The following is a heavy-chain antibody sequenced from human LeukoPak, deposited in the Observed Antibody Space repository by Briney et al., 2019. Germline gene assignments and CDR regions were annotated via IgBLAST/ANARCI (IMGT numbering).Heavy chain of an antibody. CDR1: GFTVSSNY. D-gene: IGHD3-22*01. V-gene: IGHV3-48*01. J-gene: IGHJ4*02. CDR3: ARDAPVGSSGYPYYYFDY. CDR2: ISSSSSTL. Sequence: SGGSLRLSCAASGFTVSSNYMSWVRQAPGKGLEWVLYISSSSSTLYYADSVKGRFTISRDNAKNLLYLEMNSLRAEDTAVYYCARDAPVGSSGYPYYYFDYWGQGTLVTVSS.